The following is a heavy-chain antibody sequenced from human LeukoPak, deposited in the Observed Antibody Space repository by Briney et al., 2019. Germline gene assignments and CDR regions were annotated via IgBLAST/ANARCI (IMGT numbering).Heavy chain of an antibody. CDR3: ARDSISGDNSLDY. Sequence: PGRSLGLSCAASGFTFSTYGMQWVRQAPGKGLEWVAVIVGDGSNAHYADSVRGRFTVSRDNSKNTLYLQMNSLRAEDTAVYYCARDSISGDNSLDYWGRGTLVTVSS. D-gene: IGHD7-27*01. J-gene: IGHJ4*02. CDR2: IVGDGSNA. CDR1: GFTFSTYG. V-gene: IGHV3-33*05.